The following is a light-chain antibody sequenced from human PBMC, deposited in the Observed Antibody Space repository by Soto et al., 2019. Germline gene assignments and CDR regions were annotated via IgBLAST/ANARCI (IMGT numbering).Light chain of an antibody. CDR1: QDIRID. J-gene: IGKJ1*01. CDR3: LQHHNYPPT. Sequence: DIQMTQSPSSLSASVGDRVTITCRASQDIRIDLGWFQQKPGKAPKRLIYAASSLQSGVPSRFSCSGSGTEFTITISSLQPEDFATYYCLQHHNYPPTFGQGTKVEI. V-gene: IGKV1-17*01. CDR2: AAS.